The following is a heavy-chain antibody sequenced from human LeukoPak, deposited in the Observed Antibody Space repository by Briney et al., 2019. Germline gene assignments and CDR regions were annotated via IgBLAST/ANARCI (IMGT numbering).Heavy chain of an antibody. CDR2: IDPGDADS. J-gene: IGHJ6*03. CDR3: ARQGAAGKYYYYYMDV. V-gene: IGHV5-51*01. CDR1: GYSFSSYY. D-gene: IGHD6-13*01. Sequence: GESLKISCQGSGYSFSSYYIAWVRQMPGQGLEWMGLIDPGDADSRYSPAFQGQVTISADKSINTAYLEWSSLKASDTAIYYCARQGAAGKYYYYYMDVWGKGTTVTVSS.